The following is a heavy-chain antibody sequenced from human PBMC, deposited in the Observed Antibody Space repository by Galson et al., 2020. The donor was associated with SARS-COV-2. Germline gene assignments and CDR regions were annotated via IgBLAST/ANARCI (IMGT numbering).Heavy chain of an antibody. V-gene: IGHV4-30-2*01. CDR3: ARLHYGEYAPEAFDI. J-gene: IGHJ3*02. D-gene: IGHD4-17*01. CDR1: GTSISSGSYS. Sequence: SRTLSRTCAVPGTSISSGSYSWNWIRQPPGKGLEWIGYISHSGGTYYNPSLKSRVTISGDRSKNQFSLRLSSVTAADTAVYYCARLHYGEYAPEAFDIWGPGTRVTVAS. CDR2: ISHSGGT.